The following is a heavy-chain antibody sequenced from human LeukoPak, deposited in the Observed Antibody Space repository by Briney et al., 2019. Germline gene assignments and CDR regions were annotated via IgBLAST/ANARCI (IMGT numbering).Heavy chain of an antibody. CDR2: ISYDGSNK. J-gene: IGHJ5*02. CDR3: ARDTAGITTP. Sequence: GGSLRLSCAASGFTFSSYGMHWVRQAPGKGLEWVAVISYDGSNKYYADSVKGRFTISRDNFKNTLYLQMNSLRAEDTAVYYCARDTAGITTPWGQGTLVTVSS. CDR1: GFTFSSYG. V-gene: IGHV3-30*03. D-gene: IGHD3-3*01.